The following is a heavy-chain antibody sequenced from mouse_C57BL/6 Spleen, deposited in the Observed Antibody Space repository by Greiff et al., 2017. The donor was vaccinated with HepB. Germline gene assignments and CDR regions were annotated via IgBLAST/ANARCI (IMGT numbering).Heavy chain of an antibody. CDR1: GYTFTSYW. CDR2: IHPSDSDT. D-gene: IGHD4-1*02. CDR3: ASTGRYFDY. J-gene: IGHJ2*01. Sequence: QVHVKQSGAELVKPGASVKVSCKASGYTFTSYWMHWVKQRPGQGLEWIGRIHPSDSDTNYNQKFKGKATLTVDKSSRTAYMQLSRLTSEDSAVYYCASTGRYFDYWGQGTTLTVSS. V-gene: IGHV1-74*01.